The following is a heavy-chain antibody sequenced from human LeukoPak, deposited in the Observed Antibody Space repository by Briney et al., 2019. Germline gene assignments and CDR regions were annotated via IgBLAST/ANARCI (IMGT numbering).Heavy chain of an antibody. CDR2: IYTSGST. J-gene: IGHJ5*02. V-gene: IGHV4-4*07. D-gene: IGHD6-19*01. Sequence: SETLSLTCPVSGGSISSYYWSWIRQPAGKGLEWIGRIYTSGSTNYNPALKSRVTISLDTSNNQFSLYLNYVTAADTAVYYCARVVAVAAWRPWGQGTLVTVSS. CDR3: ARVVAVAAWRP. CDR1: GGSISSYY.